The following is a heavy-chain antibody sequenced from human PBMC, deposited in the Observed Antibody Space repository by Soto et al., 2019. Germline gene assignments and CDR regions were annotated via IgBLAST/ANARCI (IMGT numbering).Heavy chain of an antibody. Sequence: GGSLRLSCAASGFTFSSYSMNWVRQAPGKGLEWVSSISSSSSYIYYADSVKGRFTISRDNAKNSLYLQMISLRAEDTAVYYCARVAYYYDNSGYYYQDYWGKETLVSVTS. V-gene: IGHV3-21*01. J-gene: IGHJ4*02. D-gene: IGHD3-22*01. CDR3: ARVAYYYDNSGYYYQDY. CDR1: GFTFSSYS. CDR2: ISSSSSYI.